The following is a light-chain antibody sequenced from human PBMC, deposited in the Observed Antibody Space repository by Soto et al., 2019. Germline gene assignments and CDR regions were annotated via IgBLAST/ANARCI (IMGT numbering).Light chain of an antibody. CDR2: GNS. CDR3: QSYDSSLSGWV. Sequence: QSVLTQPPSVSGAPGQRVTISCTGSSSNIGAGYDVHWYQQLPGTAPKLFIFGNSNRPSGVPDRFSGSKSGTSASLAITGLQDEDEADYYCQSYDSSLSGWVFRGGTKLTVL. V-gene: IGLV1-40*01. CDR1: SSNIGAGYD. J-gene: IGLJ3*02.